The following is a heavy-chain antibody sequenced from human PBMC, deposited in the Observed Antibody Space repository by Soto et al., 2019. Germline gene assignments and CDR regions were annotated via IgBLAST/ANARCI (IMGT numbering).Heavy chain of an antibody. Sequence: ASLKVSCKASGYTFTSYGISWVRQAPGQGLEWMGWISAYSGNTNYAQKLQGRVTMATDTSTSTAYMELRSLRSDDTAVSYCARGPYNWNYRTVRSDAFDIWGEGTMVTVSS. CDR1: GYTFTSYG. CDR3: ARGPYNWNYRTVRSDAFDI. V-gene: IGHV1-18*04. D-gene: IGHD1-7*01. J-gene: IGHJ3*02. CDR2: ISAYSGNT.